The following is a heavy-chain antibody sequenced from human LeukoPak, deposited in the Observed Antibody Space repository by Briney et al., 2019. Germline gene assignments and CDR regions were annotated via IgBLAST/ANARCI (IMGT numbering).Heavy chain of an antibody. J-gene: IGHJ4*02. CDR2: ISDNEGRT. CDR1: GFTFNYYA. D-gene: IGHD5-18*01. V-gene: IGHV3-23*01. CDR3: ARHDSFIPY. Sequence: PGGSLRLSCAASGFTFNYYAMSWVHQAPGKGLEWVSSISDNEGRTYYTDSVKGRFTISRDNTKNTVYLQMHNLRADDTAVYFCARHDSFIPYWGQGALVTVSS.